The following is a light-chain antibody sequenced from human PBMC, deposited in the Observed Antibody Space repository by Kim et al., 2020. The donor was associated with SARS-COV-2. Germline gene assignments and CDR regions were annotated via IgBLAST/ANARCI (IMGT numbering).Light chain of an antibody. Sequence: DIQMTQSPSTLSASVGDRVTITCRASQSISSWLAWYQQKPGKAPKLLIYKASSLQSGVPSRFSGSGSGTEFTLTISSLQPDDFATYYCQQYNNLVTIGQETKLEI. V-gene: IGKV1-5*03. CDR1: QSISSW. CDR3: QQYNNLVT. CDR2: KAS. J-gene: IGKJ2*01.